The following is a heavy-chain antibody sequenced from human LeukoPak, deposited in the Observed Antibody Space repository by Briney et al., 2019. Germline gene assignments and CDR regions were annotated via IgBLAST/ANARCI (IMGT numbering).Heavy chain of an antibody. J-gene: IGHJ6*03. CDR3: ARHRKPYYDFWSGYSGPYYYYMDV. CDR2: IYPGDSDT. V-gene: IGHV5-51*01. D-gene: IGHD3-3*01. Sequence: GESLKISFKGSGYSFTSYWIGWVRQMPGKGLEWMGIIYPGDSDTRYSPSFQGQVTISADKSISTAYLQWSSLKASDTAMYYCARHRKPYYDFWSGYSGPYYYYMDVWGKGTTVTVSS. CDR1: GYSFTSYW.